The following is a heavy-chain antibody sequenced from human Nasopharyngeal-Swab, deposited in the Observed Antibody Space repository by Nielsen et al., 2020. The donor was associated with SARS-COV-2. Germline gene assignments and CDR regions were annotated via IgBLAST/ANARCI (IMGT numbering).Heavy chain of an antibody. V-gene: IGHV3-7*01. CDR1: GFTFSSYW. D-gene: IGHD2-15*01. J-gene: IGHJ3*02. CDR3: AKSSGGSPWRAFDI. Sequence: GGSLRPSCAASGFTFSSYWMSWVRQAPGKGLEWVANIKQDGSNKYYADSVKGRFTISRDNSKNTLYLQMNSLRAEDTAVYYCAKSSGGSPWRAFDIWGQGTMVTVSS. CDR2: IKQDGSNK.